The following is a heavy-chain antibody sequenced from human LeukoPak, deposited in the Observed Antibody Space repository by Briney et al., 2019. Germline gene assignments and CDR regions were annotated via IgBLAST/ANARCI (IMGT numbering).Heavy chain of an antibody. V-gene: IGHV4-59*12. Sequence: SETLSLTCTVSDDSISDYYRGWIRQPPGKGLEWIGYFHNSGTSTYNPSLKSRVTISVDTSKNQFSLKLSSVTAADTAVYYCARDRGYYDSSGYLRDYWGQGTLVTVSS. CDR3: ARDRGYYDSSGYLRDY. D-gene: IGHD3-22*01. CDR2: FHNSGTS. J-gene: IGHJ4*02. CDR1: DDSISDYY.